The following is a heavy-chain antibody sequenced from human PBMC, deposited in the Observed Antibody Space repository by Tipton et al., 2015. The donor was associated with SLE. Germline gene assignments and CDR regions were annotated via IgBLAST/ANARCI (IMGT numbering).Heavy chain of an antibody. D-gene: IGHD6-13*01. CDR3: AKNGGQTGVAAAPLNGMDV. J-gene: IGHJ6*02. CDR2: ISAYNGNT. CDR1: GYIFTSYG. Sequence: QVQLVQSGAEVKKPGASVKVSCKASGYIFTSYGISWVRQAPGQGLEWMGWISAYNGNTNYAQKLQGRVTMTTDTSTSTAYMELRSLRSDDTAVYYCAKNGGQTGVAAAPLNGMDVWGQGTTVTVSS. V-gene: IGHV1-18*01.